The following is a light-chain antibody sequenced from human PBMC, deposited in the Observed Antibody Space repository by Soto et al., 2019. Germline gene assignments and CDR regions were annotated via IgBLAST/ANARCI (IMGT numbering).Light chain of an antibody. V-gene: IGKV3-20*01. Sequence: EVVLTQSPGTLSLSPGERATLSCRGSQSINNNYLAWYQQRPGQAPRLLIYGSSDRATGIPDRFSGSGSGTDFTLTISRLEPEDFAVYYCHQYGSSPPYHFGQGTKLEI. CDR3: HQYGSSPPYH. J-gene: IGKJ2*01. CDR2: GSS. CDR1: QSINNNY.